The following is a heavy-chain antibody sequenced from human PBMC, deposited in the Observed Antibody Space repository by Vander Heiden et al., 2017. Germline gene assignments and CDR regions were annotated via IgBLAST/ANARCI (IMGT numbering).Heavy chain of an antibody. D-gene: IGHD5-12*01. CDR2: ISAYNGNT. V-gene: IGHV1-18*01. CDR1: GYTFTSYG. Sequence: QVQLVQSGAEVKKPGASVKVSCKASGYTFTSYGFSWVRQAPGQGLEGMGWISAYNGNTKYAKKLQGRGTMTTDTPTSTADRELRSLRSEETAVYDCARTVLMGGWRRLGGAYDIWCQVRMVTVSS. J-gene: IGHJ3*02. CDR3: ARTVLMGGWRRLGGAYDI.